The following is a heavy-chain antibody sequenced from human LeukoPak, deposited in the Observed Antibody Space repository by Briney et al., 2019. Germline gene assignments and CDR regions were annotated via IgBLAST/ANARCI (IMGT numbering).Heavy chain of an antibody. J-gene: IGHJ4*02. CDR3: ARGGYSYGDDC. D-gene: IGHD5-18*01. Sequence: SETLSLTCTASGGSISSGSYYWSWIRQPAGKGLEWIGRIYTSGSTNYNPSLKSRVTISVDTSKNQFSLKLSSVTAADTAVYYCARGGYSYGDDCWGQGTLVTVSS. V-gene: IGHV4-61*02. CDR2: IYTSGST. CDR1: GGSISSGSYY.